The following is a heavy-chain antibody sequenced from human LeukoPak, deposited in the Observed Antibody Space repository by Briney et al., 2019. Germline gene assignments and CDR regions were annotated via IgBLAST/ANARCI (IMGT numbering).Heavy chain of an antibody. CDR1: GGSISSYY. J-gene: IGHJ4*02. V-gene: IGHV4-59*01. CDR3: ARLGFPPHGD. CDR2: IYYSGST. Sequence: SETLSLTCTVSGGSISSYYWSWIRQPPGKGLEWIGYIYYSGSTNYNPSLKSRVTISVDTSKNQFSLKLSSVTAADTAVYYCARLGFPPHGDWGQGTLVTVSS. D-gene: IGHD1-14*01.